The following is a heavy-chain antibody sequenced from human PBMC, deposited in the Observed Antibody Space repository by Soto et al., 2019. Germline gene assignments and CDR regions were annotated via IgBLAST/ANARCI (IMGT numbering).Heavy chain of an antibody. D-gene: IGHD6-19*01. J-gene: IGHJ4*02. CDR2: ISSSGSNT. Sequence: PGGSLRLSCAASGFIFSDYYMSWIRQAPGKGLEWVSYISSSGSNTYYADSVKGRFTISRDNAKNSLYLQMNSLRAEDTAVYYCARDLANAVAGTGHGYWGQGTLVTVSS. CDR3: ARDLANAVAGTGHGY. CDR1: GFIFSDYY. V-gene: IGHV3-11*01.